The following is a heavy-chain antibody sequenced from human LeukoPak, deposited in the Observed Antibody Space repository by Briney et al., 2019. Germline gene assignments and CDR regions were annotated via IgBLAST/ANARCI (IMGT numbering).Heavy chain of an antibody. CDR3: ARGESFAFDV. CDR2: ISRAGVRT. J-gene: IGHJ3*01. Sequence: GGSLRLSCAGSGFVFSPYDMGWVRQAPGKGLEWVSSISRAGVRTYYEDSVKGRFTISRNNSRNTMLLQMNSLRAEDTAVYYCARGESFAFDVWGQGTMVTVSS. CDR1: GFVFSPYD. V-gene: IGHV3-23*01.